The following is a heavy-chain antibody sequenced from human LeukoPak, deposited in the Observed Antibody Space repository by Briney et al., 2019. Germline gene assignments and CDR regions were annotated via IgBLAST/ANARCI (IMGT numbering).Heavy chain of an antibody. CDR1: GGSISTYY. V-gene: IGHV4-59*01. CDR3: AREYNYYDSSGWDAFEI. J-gene: IGHJ3*02. Sequence: SETLSLTCTVSGGSISTYYWNWIRQPPGKGLEWIGYIYYSGRTNYNPSLTGRVTISVDTSKSQFSLKLSSVTVADRHVFYCAREYNYYDSSGWDAFEIWGQGTMVTVSS. D-gene: IGHD3-22*01. CDR2: IYYSGRT.